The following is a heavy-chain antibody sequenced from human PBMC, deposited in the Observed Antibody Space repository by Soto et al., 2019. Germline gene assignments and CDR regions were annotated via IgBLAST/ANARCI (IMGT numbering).Heavy chain of an antibody. J-gene: IGHJ6*02. Sequence: QMQLVQSGPEVKKPGTSVKVSCKASGFTFTSSAVQWVRQARGQRLEWIGWIVVGSGNTNYAQKFQERVTITRDMSTSTAYMELSSLRSEDTAVYYCAAEVGGYCSGGRCWYYYGMDVWGQGTTVTVSS. CDR2: IVVGSGNT. V-gene: IGHV1-58*01. CDR3: AAEVGGYCSGGRCWYYYGMDV. D-gene: IGHD2-15*01. CDR1: GFTFTSSA.